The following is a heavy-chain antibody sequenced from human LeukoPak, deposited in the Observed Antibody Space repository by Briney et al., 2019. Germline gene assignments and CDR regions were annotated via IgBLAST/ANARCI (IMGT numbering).Heavy chain of an antibody. V-gene: IGHV4-34*01. CDR2: INHSGST. CDR1: GGSFSGYY. D-gene: IGHD2-15*01. CDR3: ARARRYCSGGSCYSGWFDP. J-gene: IGHJ5*02. Sequence: SETLSLTCAVYGGSFSGYYWSWIRQPPGKGLEWIGEINHSGSTNYNPSLKSRVTISVDTSKNQFSLKLSSVTAADTAVYYCARARRYCSGGSCYSGWFDPWGQGTLVTVSS.